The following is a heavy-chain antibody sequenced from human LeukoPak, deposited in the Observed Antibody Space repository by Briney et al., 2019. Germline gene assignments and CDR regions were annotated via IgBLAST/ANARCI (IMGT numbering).Heavy chain of an antibody. Sequence: SGPALVKPTQTLTLTCTFSGFSLSTSGMCVSWIRQPPGKALEWLARIDWDDDKYYSTSLKTRLTISKDTSKNQVVLTMTNMGPVDTATYYCARIQVVTAPYYYYYYMDVWGKGTTVTVSS. CDR1: GFSLSTSGMC. V-gene: IGHV2-70*11. D-gene: IGHD2-21*02. CDR3: ARIQVVTAPYYYYYYMDV. CDR2: IDWDDDK. J-gene: IGHJ6*03.